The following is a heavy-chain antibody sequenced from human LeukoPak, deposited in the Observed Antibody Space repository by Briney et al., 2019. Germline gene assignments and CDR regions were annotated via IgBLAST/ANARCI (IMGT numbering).Heavy chain of an antibody. CDR2: ISAYNGNT. CDR1: GYTFTSYG. Sequence: ASVKVSCKASGYTFTSYGISWVRQAPGQGLEWMGWISAYNGNTNYAQKLQGRVTMTRDMSTSTVYMELSSLRSEDTAVYYCARGRRRVLRFLEWLRNWFDPWGQGTLVTVSS. J-gene: IGHJ5*02. V-gene: IGHV1-18*01. D-gene: IGHD3-3*01. CDR3: ARGRRRVLRFLEWLRNWFDP.